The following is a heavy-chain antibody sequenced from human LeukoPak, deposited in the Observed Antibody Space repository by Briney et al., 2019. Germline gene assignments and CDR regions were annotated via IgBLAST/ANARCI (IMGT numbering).Heavy chain of an antibody. Sequence: GESLRLSCAASGFTFSSYDMHWVRQATGKGLEWVSAIGTAGDTYYPGSVKGRFTISRENAKNSLYLQMNSLRAGDTAVYYCARSFNYGDYVGAFDIWGQGTMVTVSS. V-gene: IGHV3-13*01. J-gene: IGHJ3*02. D-gene: IGHD4-17*01. CDR1: GFTFSSYD. CDR3: ARSFNYGDYVGAFDI. CDR2: IGTAGDT.